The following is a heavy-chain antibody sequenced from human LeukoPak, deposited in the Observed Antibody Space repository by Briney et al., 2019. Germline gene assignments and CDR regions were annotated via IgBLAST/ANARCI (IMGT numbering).Heavy chain of an antibody. V-gene: IGHV1-8*01. Sequence: ASVKVSCKASGYTFTSYDINWVRQATGQGLEWMGWMNPNSGNTGYVQKFQGRVTMTRNTSISTAYMELSSLRSEDTAVYYCARRSLVLRFLAYGMDVWGQGTTVTV. D-gene: IGHD3-3*01. CDR2: MNPNSGNT. CDR3: ARRSLVLRFLAYGMDV. J-gene: IGHJ6*02. CDR1: GYTFTSYD.